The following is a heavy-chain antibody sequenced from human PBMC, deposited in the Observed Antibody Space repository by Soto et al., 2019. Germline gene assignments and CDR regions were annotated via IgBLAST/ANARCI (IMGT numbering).Heavy chain of an antibody. CDR3: ARGSGIHFDY. D-gene: IGHD6-13*01. Sequence: PSETLSLTCAVSGGSISSGGYSWIWIRQPPGKGLEWIGYIYHSGSTYYNPSLKSRVTISVDRSKNQFSLKLSSVTAADTAVYYCARGSGIHFDYWGQGTLVTVSS. V-gene: IGHV4-30-2*01. CDR1: GGSISSGGYS. J-gene: IGHJ4*02. CDR2: IYHSGST.